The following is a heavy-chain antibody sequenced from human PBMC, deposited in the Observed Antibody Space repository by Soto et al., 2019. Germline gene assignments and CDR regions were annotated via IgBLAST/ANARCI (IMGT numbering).Heavy chain of an antibody. CDR2: ISAYNGNT. Sequence: QVQLVQSGAEVKKPGASVKVSCKASGYTFTSYGISWVRQAPGQGLEWMGWISAYNGNTNYAQKIQGRVTMTTATSTSTAYMEMRSLRSDDTAVYYCARDGRYGGSAGGYYFDYWGQGTLVTVSS. J-gene: IGHJ4*02. CDR3: ARDGRYGGSAGGYYFDY. V-gene: IGHV1-18*01. D-gene: IGHD1-26*01. CDR1: GYTFTSYG.